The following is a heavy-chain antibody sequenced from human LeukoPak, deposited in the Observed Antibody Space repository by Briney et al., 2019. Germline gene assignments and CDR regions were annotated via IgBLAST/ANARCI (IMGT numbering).Heavy chain of an antibody. D-gene: IGHD6-13*01. J-gene: IGHJ4*02. CDR1: GFTFSNYW. CDR3: ARTVPGYSISWDYFDY. Sequence: GGSLRLSCAASGFTFSNYWMSWVRQAPGKGLEWVANAKEDGSDKYYVDSVKGRFTISRDNAKNSLYLQMNSLRAEDTALYYCARTVPGYSISWDYFDYWGQGTLVTVSS. CDR2: AKEDGSDK. V-gene: IGHV3-7*01.